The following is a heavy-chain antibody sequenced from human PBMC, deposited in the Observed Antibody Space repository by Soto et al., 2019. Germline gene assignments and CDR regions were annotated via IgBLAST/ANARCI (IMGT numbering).Heavy chain of an antibody. D-gene: IGHD3-22*01. CDR3: ARDGSGYRSRASPMDV. CDR1: GDTFSSYA. Sequence: QVQLVQSGAEVKKPGSSVKVSCKASGDTFSSYAISWVRQASGQGLEWMGGIIPIFGTANYAQKFQGRVTITADESTSTAYMELSSLRSQDTAVYYCARDGSGYRSRASPMDVWGQGTTVPVSS. V-gene: IGHV1-69*01. CDR2: IIPIFGTA. J-gene: IGHJ6*02.